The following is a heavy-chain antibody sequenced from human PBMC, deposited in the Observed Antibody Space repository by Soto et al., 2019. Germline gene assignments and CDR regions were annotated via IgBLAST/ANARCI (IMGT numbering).Heavy chain of an antibody. CDR2: IVVGSGNT. CDR3: AAAGVGATDDSFDY. V-gene: IGHV1-58*01. CDR1: GFTFTISA. Sequence: SVKVSCKASGFTFTISAVQWVRQARGQRLEWIGWIVVGSGNTNYAQKFQERVTITRDMSTSTAYMELSSLRSEDTAVYYCAAAGVGATDDSFDYWGQGTLVTVSS. D-gene: IGHD1-26*01. J-gene: IGHJ4*02.